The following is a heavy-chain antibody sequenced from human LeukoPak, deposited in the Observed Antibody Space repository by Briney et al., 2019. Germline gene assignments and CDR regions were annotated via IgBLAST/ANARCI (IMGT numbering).Heavy chain of an antibody. J-gene: IGHJ4*02. CDR2: ISGSGGST. CDR3: AKSKLLWFGELSTRQYYFDY. D-gene: IGHD3-10*01. CDR1: GFTFSSYA. V-gene: IGHV3-23*01. Sequence: GGSLRLSCAASGFTFSSYAMSWVRQAPGKGLEWVSAISGSGGSTYYADSVKGRFTISRDNSKNTLYLQMNSLRAEDTAVYYCAKSKLLWFGELSTRQYYFDYWGQGTLVTVSS.